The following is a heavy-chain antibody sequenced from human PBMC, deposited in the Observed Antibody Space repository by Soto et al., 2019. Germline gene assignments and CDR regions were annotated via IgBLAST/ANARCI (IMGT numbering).Heavy chain of an antibody. CDR2: ISGSGGST. CDR1: GFTFSSYA. CDR3: AKDFDIVATELDAFDI. J-gene: IGHJ3*02. D-gene: IGHD5-12*01. Sequence: EVQLLESGGGLVQPGGSLRLSCAASGFTFSSYAMSWVRQAPGKGLEWVSAISGSGGSTYYADSVKGRFTISRDNSKNTLYLQMNSLRAEDTAVYYCAKDFDIVATELDAFDIWGQGTMVTVSS. V-gene: IGHV3-23*01.